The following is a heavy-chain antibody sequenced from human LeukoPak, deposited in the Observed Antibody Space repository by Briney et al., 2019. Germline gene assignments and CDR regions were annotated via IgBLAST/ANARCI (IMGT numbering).Heavy chain of an antibody. CDR1: GSTVSSNY. V-gene: IGHV3-66*01. CDR2: IYSGGST. D-gene: IGHD6-19*01. Sequence: GGSLRLSCTASGSTVSSNYMTWVRQAPGKGLEWVSVIYSGGSTYYADSVKGRFTISRDNSKNTLYLQMNSLRAEDTAVYYCANVAGYSSGWYQTDYWGQGTLVTVSS. CDR3: ANVAGYSSGWYQTDY. J-gene: IGHJ4*02.